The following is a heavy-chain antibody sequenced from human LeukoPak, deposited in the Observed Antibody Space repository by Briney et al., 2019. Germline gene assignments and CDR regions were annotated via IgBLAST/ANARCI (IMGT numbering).Heavy chain of an antibody. CDR3: ARDGGHSTDFVY. V-gene: IGHV3-7*01. CDR1: GFIFSRHW. CDR2: IKQDGSER. J-gene: IGHJ4*02. D-gene: IGHD2/OR15-2a*01. Sequence: GGSLRLSCGASGFIFSRHWMSWVRQAPGKGPEWVANIKQDGSERYYVGSVKGRFTISRDNAKNLLYLQMNSLRAEDTALYYCARDGGHSTDFVYWGQGTLVTVSS.